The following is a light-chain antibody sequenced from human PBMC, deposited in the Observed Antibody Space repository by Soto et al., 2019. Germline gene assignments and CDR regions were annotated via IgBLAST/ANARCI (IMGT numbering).Light chain of an antibody. J-gene: IGLJ1*01. V-gene: IGLV2-14*01. CDR3: SSYTGTYTYV. CDR2: EVS. CDR1: RNGIGDYSF. Sequence: QSALTQPASVSGSPGQSITISCTGTRNGIGDYSFVSWYQQHPGKVPKLLIYEVSDRPSGVSSRFSGSKSGNTASLTISGLQAEDEAHYFCSSYTGTYTYVFGSGTKLTVL.